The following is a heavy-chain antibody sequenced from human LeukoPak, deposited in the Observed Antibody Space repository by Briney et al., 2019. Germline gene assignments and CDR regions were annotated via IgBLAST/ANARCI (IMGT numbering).Heavy chain of an antibody. Sequence: GGSLRLSWAAFGYTFSSYSMNWVRQAPGKGLEWVSSISSSSSYIYYADSVRGRFSISRDNAMNSVYMQMNSLRAEDTALYYCARDHNWGFDYWGRGTLVTVSS. J-gene: IGHJ4*02. CDR1: GYTFSSYS. D-gene: IGHD7-27*01. V-gene: IGHV3-21*01. CDR3: ARDHNWGFDY. CDR2: ISSSSSYI.